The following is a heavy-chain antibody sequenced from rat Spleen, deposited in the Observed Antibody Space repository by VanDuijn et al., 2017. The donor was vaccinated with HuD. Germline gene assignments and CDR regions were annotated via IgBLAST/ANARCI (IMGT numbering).Heavy chain of an antibody. CDR2: ISYEGSTT. CDR1: GFTFSSFP. J-gene: IGHJ3*01. Sequence: EVQVVEFGGGLAQPGRSMKLSCAASGFTFSSFPMAWVRQAPTKGLEWVASISYEGSTTHYGDSVKGRFTISRDSAESTLYLQMNSLRSEDTATYYCARHGVNYGSYNWFAYWGQGTLVTVSS. D-gene: IGHD1-6*01. CDR3: ARHGVNYGSYNWFAY. V-gene: IGHV5-22*01.